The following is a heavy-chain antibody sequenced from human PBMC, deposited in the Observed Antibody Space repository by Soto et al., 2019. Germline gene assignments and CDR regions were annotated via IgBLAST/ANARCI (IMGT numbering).Heavy chain of an antibody. V-gene: IGHV3-7*01. CDR2: IKQDGSEK. J-gene: IGHJ6*02. D-gene: IGHD6-19*01. CDR3: ARDADASGWYHYGFDV. Sequence: GGSLRLSCAASGLTLSSYWMNWVRQAPGKGLEWVANIKQDGSEKYYVDSVKGRFFISRDNAKNSLYLQLNSLRAEDTAVYYCARDADASGWYHYGFDVWGQGTLVTVSS. CDR1: GLTLSSYW.